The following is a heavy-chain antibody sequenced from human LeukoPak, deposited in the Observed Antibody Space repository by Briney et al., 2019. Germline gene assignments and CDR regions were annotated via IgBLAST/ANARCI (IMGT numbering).Heavy chain of an antibody. Sequence: SETLSLTCTVSGASISSYYWTWIRQPPGKRLEWIGFIHYSGSTNCNPSLKSRVAISADTSKNQFSLKLRSVTAADTAVYYCARGPRFGELLWHWFDPWGQGTLVTVSS. V-gene: IGHV4-59*08. CDR3: ARGPRFGELLWHWFDP. CDR1: GASISSYY. D-gene: IGHD3-10*01. CDR2: IHYSGST. J-gene: IGHJ5*02.